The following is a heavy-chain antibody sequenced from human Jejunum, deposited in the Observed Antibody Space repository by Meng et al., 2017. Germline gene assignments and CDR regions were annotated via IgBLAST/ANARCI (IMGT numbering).Heavy chain of an antibody. V-gene: IGHV2-5*02. Sequence: SGPTLVKPTQTLTLTCTFSGFSLSSSGVSVGWIRQPPGKALEWLAPIYWDDDKRYSQSLSHSLTITKDTSKNQVVLTMTNVAPVDTATYYCAHRAAVSASFQFDSWGQGTLVTVSS. J-gene: IGHJ4*02. D-gene: IGHD6-13*01. CDR2: IYWDDDK. CDR1: GFSLSSSGVS. CDR3: AHRAAVSASFQFDS.